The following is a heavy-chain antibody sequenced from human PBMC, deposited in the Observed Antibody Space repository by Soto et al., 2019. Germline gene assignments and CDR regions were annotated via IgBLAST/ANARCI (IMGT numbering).Heavy chain of an antibody. J-gene: IGHJ4*02. CDR3: ARPKVARGGPFKY. CDR2: LYHTGST. CDR1: GYASSSGFY. V-gene: IGHV4-38-2*01. D-gene: IGHD5-12*01. Sequence: SETRSCTCDVSGYASSSGFYCDWLRLPPWKGLSWIGCLYHTGSTYYNPPLKSRVALSVDKSKNQFSKKMTSVTAKDTAVYHCARPKVARGGPFKYWGEGIPVIVS.